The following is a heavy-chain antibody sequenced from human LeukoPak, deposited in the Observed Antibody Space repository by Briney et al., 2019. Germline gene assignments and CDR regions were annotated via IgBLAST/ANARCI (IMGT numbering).Heavy chain of an antibody. D-gene: IGHD3-22*01. V-gene: IGHV3-30*18. CDR3: AKGGSYYDSRLDY. CDR1: GFTFRSYG. Sequence: QPGGSPRLSCAASGFTFRSYGMHWVRQAPGKGLEWVAVISYDGRNKYYADSVKGRFIISRDNSKNTLYLQMNSLRAEDTAVYYCAKGGSYYDSRLDYWGQGTLVTVSS. J-gene: IGHJ4*02. CDR2: ISYDGRNK.